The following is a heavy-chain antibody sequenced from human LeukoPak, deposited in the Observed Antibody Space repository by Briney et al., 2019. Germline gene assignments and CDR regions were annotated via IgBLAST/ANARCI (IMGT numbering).Heavy chain of an antibody. D-gene: IGHD3-16*02. V-gene: IGHV3-33*01. J-gene: IGHJ4*02. CDR2: IWYDGSNK. CDR1: GLTFSSYG. Sequence: GRSLRLSCAASGLTFSSYGMHWVRQAPGKGLEWVAVIWYDGSNKYYADSVKGRFTISRDNSKNTLYLQMNSLRAEDTAVYYCARDDRESFDYWGQGTLVTVSS. CDR3: ARDDRESFDY.